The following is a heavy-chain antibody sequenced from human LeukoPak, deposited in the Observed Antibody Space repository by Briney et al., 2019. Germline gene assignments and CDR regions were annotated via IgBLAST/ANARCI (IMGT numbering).Heavy chain of an antibody. V-gene: IGHV3-33*01. CDR2: IWYDGSNK. J-gene: IGHJ4*02. CDR1: GFTFSSYG. Sequence: GRSLRLSCAASGFTFSSYGMHWVRQAPGKGLEWVAVIWYDGSNKYYAGSVKGRFTISRDNSKNTLYLQMNSLRAEDTAVYYCASESYGSGSEAFDYWGQGTLVTVSS. CDR3: ASESYGSGSEAFDY. D-gene: IGHD3-10*01.